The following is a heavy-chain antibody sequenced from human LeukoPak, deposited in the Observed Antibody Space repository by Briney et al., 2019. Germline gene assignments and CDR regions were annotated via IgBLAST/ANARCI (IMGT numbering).Heavy chain of an antibody. J-gene: IGHJ4*02. D-gene: IGHD4-23*01. CDR3: AKRTTVGAIDY. V-gene: IGHV3-23*01. CDR1: GFTFSSYA. CDR2: ISGSGGST. Sequence: GSLRLSSTASGFTFSSYAMSWVPQAPGKGAEWVSGISGSGGSTYDAVSVKGRFTISRDNSKNTLYLQMNSLRAADTAVYYCAKRTTVGAIDYWGQGTLVTVSS.